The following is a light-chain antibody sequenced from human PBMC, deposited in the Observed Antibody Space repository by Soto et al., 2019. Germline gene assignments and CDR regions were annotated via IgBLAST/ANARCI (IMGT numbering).Light chain of an antibody. J-gene: IGKJ4*01. CDR3: QQYDAWPLT. V-gene: IGKV3-15*01. Sequence: EFVLTQSPATLSLNPGDRAALSCKASQSVHNYLAWYQQKPGQAPRLLIFGTSTRATGIPARFSGSGSGTEFTLTINSLQSEDFAVYYCQQYDAWPLTFGGGSMVDIK. CDR2: GTS. CDR1: QSVHNY.